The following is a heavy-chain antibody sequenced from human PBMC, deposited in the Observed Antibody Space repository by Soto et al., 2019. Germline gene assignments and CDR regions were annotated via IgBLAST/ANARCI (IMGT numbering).Heavy chain of an antibody. CDR2: IIPILGIA. D-gene: IGHD3-10*01. Sequence: QVQLVQSGAEVKKPGSSVKVSCKGSGGTLSSYTISWVRQAPGQGLEWMGRIIPILGIANHAQKFQGRVTITADKSTSTAYMELSSLSSEDTAVYYCARFRGSYGMDVWGQGTTVTVSS. V-gene: IGHV1-69*02. CDR1: GGTLSSYT. CDR3: ARFRGSYGMDV. J-gene: IGHJ6*02.